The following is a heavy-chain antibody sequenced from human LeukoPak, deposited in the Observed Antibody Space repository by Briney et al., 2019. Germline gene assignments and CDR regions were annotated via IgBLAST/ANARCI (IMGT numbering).Heavy chain of an antibody. D-gene: IGHD3-3*01. CDR1: GGTFSSYA. V-gene: IGHV1-69*05. CDR3: ALRFWEWPEYGVGFDY. J-gene: IGHJ4*02. CDR2: IIPIFGTA. Sequence: SVKVSYKASGGTFSSYAISWVRQAPGQGLEWMGGIIPIFGTANYAQKFQGRVTITTDESTSTAYMELSSLGSEDTAVYYCALRFWEWPEYGVGFDYWGQGTLVTVSS.